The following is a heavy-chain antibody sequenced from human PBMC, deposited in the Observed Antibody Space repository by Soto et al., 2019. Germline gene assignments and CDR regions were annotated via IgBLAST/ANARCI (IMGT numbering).Heavy chain of an antibody. J-gene: IGHJ6*02. Sequence: QVQLVESGGGVVQPGRSLRLSCAASGFTFSSYAMHWVRQAPGKGLAWVAVISYDGSNQYYADSVKGRFTFSRDNSKNRLYLQMNSLRAEDTAAYYCAREATDYGDYEGYYYYGMDVWGQGTTVTVSS. CDR3: AREATDYGDYEGYYYYGMDV. D-gene: IGHD4-17*01. V-gene: IGHV3-30-3*01. CDR1: GFTFSSYA. CDR2: ISYDGSNQ.